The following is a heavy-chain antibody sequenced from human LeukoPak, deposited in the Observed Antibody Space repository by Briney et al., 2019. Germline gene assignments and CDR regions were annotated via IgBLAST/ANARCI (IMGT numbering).Heavy chain of an antibody. CDR3: ARDLQQLGQQIFDY. Sequence: GGSLRLSCAASGFTFSSYSMNWVRQAPGKGLEWVSYISSSSSTIYYEYSVKGRFTISRDNAKNSLYLQMNSLRAEDTAVYYCARDLQQLGQQIFDYWGQGTLVTVSS. J-gene: IGHJ4*02. CDR1: GFTFSSYS. CDR2: ISSSSSTI. V-gene: IGHV3-48*01. D-gene: IGHD6-13*01.